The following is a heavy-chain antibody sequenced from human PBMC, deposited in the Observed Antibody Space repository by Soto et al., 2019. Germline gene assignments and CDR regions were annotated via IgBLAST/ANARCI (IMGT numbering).Heavy chain of an antibody. D-gene: IGHD6-13*01. J-gene: IGHJ4*02. Sequence: EVHLLESGGGLVHPGESLRLSCGASGLTFSARVMTWVRQAPGQGLEWVACITGGDPGTHYADSVKGRFTVSRDNSKNMVYLQMNNVRVEDTGVYYCAKGLNNGRWYAEDWGQGALVTVSS. CDR2: ITGGDPGT. CDR1: GLTFSARV. CDR3: AKGLNNGRWYAED. V-gene: IGHV3-23*01.